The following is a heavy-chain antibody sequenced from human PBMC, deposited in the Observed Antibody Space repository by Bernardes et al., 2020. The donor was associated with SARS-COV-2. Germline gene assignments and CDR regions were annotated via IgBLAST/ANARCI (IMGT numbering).Heavy chain of an antibody. CDR1: GYTLTELS. D-gene: IGHD6-19*01. Sequence: SVKVSCKVSGYTLTELSMHWVRQAPGKGLEWMGGFDPEDGETIYAQKFQGRVTMTEDTSTDTAYMELSSLRSEDTAVYYCAAGVAVAATGGWLDPWGQGTLVTVSS. CDR3: AAGVAVAATGGWLDP. J-gene: IGHJ5*02. CDR2: FDPEDGET. V-gene: IGHV1-24*01.